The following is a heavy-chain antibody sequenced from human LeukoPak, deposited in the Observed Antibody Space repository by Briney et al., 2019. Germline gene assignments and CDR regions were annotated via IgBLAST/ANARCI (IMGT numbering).Heavy chain of an antibody. CDR2: IFLDDSQI. Sequence: GESLKISCKESDHTLNIYWIAWVRQVPGRGLEWMGIIFLDDSQIEYNPSFQGQITISADKSVKTAYLQWDSLQTSDTALYYCATSTYSVAAHVDYWGQGTPVTVST. D-gene: IGHD2-21*01. V-gene: IGHV5-51*01. CDR3: ATSTYSVAAHVDY. CDR1: DHTLNIYW. J-gene: IGHJ4*02.